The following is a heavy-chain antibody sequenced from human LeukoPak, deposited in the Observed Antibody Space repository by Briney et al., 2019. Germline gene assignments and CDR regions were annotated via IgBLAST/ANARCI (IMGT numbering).Heavy chain of an antibody. CDR2: ISAYNGNT. V-gene: IGHV1-18*04. J-gene: IGHJ4*02. D-gene: IGHD2-2*01. Sequence: ASVKVSCKASGYTFTSYYMHWVRQAPGQGLEWMGWISAYNGNTNYAQKLQGRVTMTTDTSTSTAYMELRSLRSDDTAVYYCARGLWALGYCSSTSCSGDDYWGQGTLVTVSS. CDR3: ARGLWALGYCSSTSCSGDDY. CDR1: GYTFTSYY.